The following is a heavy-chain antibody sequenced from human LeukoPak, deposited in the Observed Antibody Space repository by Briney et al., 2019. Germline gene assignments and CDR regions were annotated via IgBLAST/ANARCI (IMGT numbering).Heavy chain of an antibody. CDR3: AGELLSDQYYYYYYYMEV. CDR2: IIPILGIA. D-gene: IGHD2-2*01. Sequence: ASVKVSCKASGGTFSSYTISWVRQAPGQGLEWMGRIIPILGIANYAQKFQGRVTITADKSTSTAYMELSSLRSEDTAVYYCAGELLSDQYYYYYYYMEVWGKGTTVTVSS. CDR1: GGTFSSYT. J-gene: IGHJ6*03. V-gene: IGHV1-69*02.